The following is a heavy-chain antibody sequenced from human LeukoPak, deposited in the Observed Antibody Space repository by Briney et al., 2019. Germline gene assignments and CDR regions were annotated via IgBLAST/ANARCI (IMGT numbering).Heavy chain of an antibody. J-gene: IGHJ5*02. D-gene: IGHD1-26*01. CDR3: ARDPLGGWELLVDP. CDR2: INAGNGNT. V-gene: IGHV1-3*01. Sequence: ASVKVSCKASGYTFTSYAMHWVRQAPGQRLEWMGWINAGNGNTKYSQKFQGRVTITRDTSASTAYMELSSLRSEDTAVYYCARDPLGGWELLVDPWGQGTLVTVSS. CDR1: GYTFTSYA.